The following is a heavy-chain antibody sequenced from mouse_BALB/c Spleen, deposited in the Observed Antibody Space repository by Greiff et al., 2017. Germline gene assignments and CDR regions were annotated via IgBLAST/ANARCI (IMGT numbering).Heavy chain of an antibody. V-gene: IGHV5-9-3*01. CDR2: ISSGGSYT. CDR3: ARGGDYKAMDY. Sequence: EVKLQESGGGLVKPGGSLKLSCAASGFTFSSYAMSWVRQTPEKRLEWVATISSGGSYTYYPDSVKGRFTISRDNAKNTLYLQMSSLRSEDTAMYYCARGGDYKAMDYWGQGTSVTVSS. CDR1: GFTFSSYA. D-gene: IGHD1-1*02. J-gene: IGHJ4*01.